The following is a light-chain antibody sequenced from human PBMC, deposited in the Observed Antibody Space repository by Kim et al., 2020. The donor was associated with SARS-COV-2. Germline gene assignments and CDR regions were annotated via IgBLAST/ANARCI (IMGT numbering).Light chain of an antibody. V-gene: IGKV1-5*03. CDR1: QSISTW. Sequence: DIQMTQSPSTLSASVGDRVTITCRASQSISTWLAWYQQNPGKAPKLLIYKTSSLERGVPSRFSGTGSGTEFTLTIRSLQPDDFASYYCQQYSSYPWTFGQGTKVEI. CDR2: KTS. CDR3: QQYSSYPWT. J-gene: IGKJ1*01.